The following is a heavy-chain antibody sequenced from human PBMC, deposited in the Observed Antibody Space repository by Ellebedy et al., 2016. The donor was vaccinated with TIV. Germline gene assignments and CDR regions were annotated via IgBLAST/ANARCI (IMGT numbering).Heavy chain of an antibody. CDR2: ISSSSSTI. Sequence: GESLKISCAASGFTFSSYSMNWVRQAPGKGLEWVSYISSSSSTIYYADSVKGRFTISRDNAKNSLYLQMDSLRAEDTAVYYCARGFGTDSWGQGTQVTVSS. CDR3: ARGFGTDS. J-gene: IGHJ4*02. CDR1: GFTFSSYS. D-gene: IGHD3-3*01. V-gene: IGHV3-48*04.